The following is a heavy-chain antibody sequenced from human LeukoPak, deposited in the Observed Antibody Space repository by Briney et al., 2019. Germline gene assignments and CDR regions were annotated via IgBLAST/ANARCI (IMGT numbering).Heavy chain of an antibody. D-gene: IGHD3-3*01. CDR3: ARDREYDFWSGYYGTTRFDP. J-gene: IGHJ5*02. V-gene: IGHV3-11*04. Sequence: GGSLRLSCAASGFTFSDYYMSWIRQAPGKGLEWVSYISSSGSTIYYADSVKGRFTISRDNAKNSLYLQMNSLRAEDTAVYYCARDREYDFWSGYYGTTRFDPWGQGTLVTVSS. CDR1: GFTFSDYY. CDR2: ISSSGSTI.